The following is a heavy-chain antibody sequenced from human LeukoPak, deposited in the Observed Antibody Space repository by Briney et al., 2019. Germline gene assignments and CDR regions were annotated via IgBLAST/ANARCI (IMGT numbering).Heavy chain of an antibody. Sequence: ASVTVSFKASGYTFNDHHIHWVRQAPGQGLEWMGRIQPKSGDTDYAQKFQGRATMTRDTSTTTGYMQLTSLIFDDTAVYYCASHYGPGPVWGQGTLVTVS. J-gene: IGHJ4*02. CDR1: GYTFNDHH. CDR3: ASHYGPGPV. V-gene: IGHV1-2*06. CDR2: IQPKSGDT. D-gene: IGHD3-10*01.